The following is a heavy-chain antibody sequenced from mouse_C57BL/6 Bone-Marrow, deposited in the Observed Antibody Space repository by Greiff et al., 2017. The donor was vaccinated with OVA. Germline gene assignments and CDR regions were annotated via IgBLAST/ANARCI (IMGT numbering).Heavy chain of an antibody. CDR2: IYPGDGDT. J-gene: IGHJ2*01. CDR3: ARGENYGSFDY. D-gene: IGHD1-1*01. Sequence: LVKPGASVKISCKASGSAFSSSWMNWVKQRPGKGLEWIGRIYPGDGDTNYNGKFKGKATLTADKSSSTAYMQLSSLTSEDSAVYFCARGENYGSFDYWGQGTTLTVSS. CDR1: GSAFSSSW. V-gene: IGHV1-82*01.